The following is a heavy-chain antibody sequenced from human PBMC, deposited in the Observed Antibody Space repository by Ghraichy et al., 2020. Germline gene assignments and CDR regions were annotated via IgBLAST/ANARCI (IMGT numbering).Heavy chain of an antibody. CDR2: IIPILGIA. CDR3: ARGVSGIAARQDWFDP. CDR1: GGTFSSYA. Sequence: SVKVSCKASGGTFSSYAISWVRQAPGQGLEWMGRIIPILGIANYAQKFQGRVTITADKSTSTAYMELSSLRSEDTAVYYCARGVSGIAARQDWFDPWGQGTLVTVSS. V-gene: IGHV1-69*04. D-gene: IGHD6-6*01. J-gene: IGHJ5*02.